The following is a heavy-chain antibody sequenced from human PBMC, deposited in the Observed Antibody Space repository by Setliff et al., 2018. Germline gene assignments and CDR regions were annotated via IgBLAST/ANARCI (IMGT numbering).Heavy chain of an antibody. Sequence: PSETLSLTCTVSGGSISSSSYYWGWIRQPPGKGLEWIGSIYYSGSTYYNPSLKSRVTISVDTSKNQFSLKLSPVTAADTAVYYCAGLYYYGSGSYPAPIDYWGQGTLVTVSS. CDR3: AGLYYYGSGSYPAPIDY. CDR1: GGSISSSSYY. CDR2: IYYSGST. J-gene: IGHJ4*02. V-gene: IGHV4-39*01. D-gene: IGHD3-10*01.